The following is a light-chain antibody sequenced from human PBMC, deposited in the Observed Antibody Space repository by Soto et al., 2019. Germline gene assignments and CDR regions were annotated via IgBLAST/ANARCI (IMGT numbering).Light chain of an antibody. CDR2: EVS. CDR1: SSDVGGYNY. CDR3: SSYTSNSTLV. J-gene: IGLJ2*01. Sequence: QSALTQPASVSGSPGQSITISCTGSSSDVGGYNYVSWYQQHPGKAPKLMIYEVSNRPSGISNRFSGSKSGNTASLTLSGLQAEDEADYYCSSYTSNSTLVFGGGTKLTVL. V-gene: IGLV2-14*01.